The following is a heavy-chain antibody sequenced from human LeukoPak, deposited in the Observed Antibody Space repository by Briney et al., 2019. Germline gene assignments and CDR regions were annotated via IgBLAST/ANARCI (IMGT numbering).Heavy chain of an antibody. D-gene: IGHD1-1*01. Sequence: GGSLRLSCAASGFTFSSYGMHWVRQAPGKGLEWGAVIWYDGSNKYYADSVKGRFTISRDNSKNTLYLQMNSLRAEDTAVYYCAKDRDGTISYWGQGTLVTVSS. CDR1: GFTFSSYG. CDR3: AKDRDGTISY. CDR2: IWYDGSNK. V-gene: IGHV3-33*06. J-gene: IGHJ4*02.